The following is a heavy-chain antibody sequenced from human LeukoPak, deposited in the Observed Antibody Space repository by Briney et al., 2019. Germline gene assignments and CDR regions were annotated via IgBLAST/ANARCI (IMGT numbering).Heavy chain of an antibody. J-gene: IGHJ4*02. D-gene: IGHD1-26*01. V-gene: IGHV1-46*01. CDR1: GYTFTSYY. CDR3: AREGVGATPQPSTSSGWVDY. CDR2: INPSGGST. Sequence: ASVKVSCKASGYTFTSYYMHWVRQAPGQGLEWMGIINPSGGSTSYAQKFQGRVTMTRDTSTSTVYMELSSLRSEDTAVYYCAREGVGATPQPSTSSGWVDYWGQGTLVTVSS.